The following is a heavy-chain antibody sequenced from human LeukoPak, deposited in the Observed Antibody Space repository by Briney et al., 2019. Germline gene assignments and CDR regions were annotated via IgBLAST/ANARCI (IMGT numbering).Heavy chain of an antibody. Sequence: PSETLSLTCAVYGGSFSGYYWSWIRQPPGKGLEWIGEINHSGSTNYNPSLKSRVTISVDTSKNQFSLKLSSVTAADTAVYYCARGPEYSGYECWGQGTLVTVSS. D-gene: IGHD5-12*01. CDR2: INHSGST. V-gene: IGHV4-34*01. J-gene: IGHJ4*02. CDR3: ARGPEYSGYEC. CDR1: GGSFSGYY.